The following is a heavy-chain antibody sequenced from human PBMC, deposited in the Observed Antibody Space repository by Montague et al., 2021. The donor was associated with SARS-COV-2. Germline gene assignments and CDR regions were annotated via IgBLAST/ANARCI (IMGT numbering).Heavy chain of an antibody. J-gene: IGHJ4*02. CDR3: ARDLNEYSSSGGFDY. CDR1: GGSISSSSYY. CDR2: IYYSGST. Sequence: SETLSLTCTVSGGSISSSSYYRGWIRQPPGKGLEWIGSIYYSGSTYYNPSLKSRVTISVDTSKNQFSLKLSSVTAADTAVYYCARDLNEYSSSGGFDYWGQGTLVTVSS. V-gene: IGHV4-39*07. D-gene: IGHD6-6*01.